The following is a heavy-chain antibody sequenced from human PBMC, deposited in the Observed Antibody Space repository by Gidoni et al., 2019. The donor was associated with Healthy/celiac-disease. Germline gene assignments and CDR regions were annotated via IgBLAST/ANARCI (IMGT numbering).Heavy chain of an antibody. CDR2: IYTSGST. J-gene: IGHJ5*02. D-gene: IGHD5-12*01. V-gene: IGHV4-61*02. CDR1: GGSISSGSYY. Sequence: QVQLQESGPGLVKPSQTLSLTCTVSGGSISSGSYYWSWIRQPAGKGLEWIGRIYTSGSTNYNPSLKSRVTMSVDTSKNQFSLKLSSVTAADTAVYYCARDTWSGYDQYNWFDPWGQGTLVTVSS. CDR3: ARDTWSGYDQYNWFDP.